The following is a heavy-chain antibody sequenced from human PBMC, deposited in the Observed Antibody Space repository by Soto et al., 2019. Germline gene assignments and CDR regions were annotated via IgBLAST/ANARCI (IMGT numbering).Heavy chain of an antibody. J-gene: IGHJ5*02. CDR3: ARESRFLEWLSLNWFDP. Sequence: GGSLRLSCAASGFTFNTYTMNWVRQAPGKGLEWVSYISSSSSTIYYADSVKGRFTISRDNAKNSLYLQMNSLRDEDTAVYYCARESRFLEWLSLNWFDPWGQGTLVTVSS. CDR1: GFTFNTYT. V-gene: IGHV3-48*02. CDR2: ISSSSSTI. D-gene: IGHD3-3*01.